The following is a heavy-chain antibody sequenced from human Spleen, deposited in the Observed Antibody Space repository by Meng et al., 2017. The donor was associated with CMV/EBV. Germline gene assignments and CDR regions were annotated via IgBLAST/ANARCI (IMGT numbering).Heavy chain of an antibody. CDR1: EFTFSRYW. V-gene: IGHV3-7*01. CDR3: ARDPHFGALDY. D-gene: IGHD3-10*01. J-gene: IGHJ4*02. Sequence: GGSLRLSCTASEFTFSRYWMSWVRQAPGKGLEWVANIKQDGSEKYYVDSVKGRFTISRDNAKNSLYLQMDSLKAEDTAVYYCARDPHFGALDYWGQGTLVTVS. CDR2: IKQDGSEK.